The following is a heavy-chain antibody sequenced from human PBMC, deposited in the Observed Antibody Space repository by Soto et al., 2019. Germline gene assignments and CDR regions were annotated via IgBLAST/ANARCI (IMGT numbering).Heavy chain of an antibody. D-gene: IGHD6-19*01. V-gene: IGHV4-39*01. Sequence: SETLSLTCTVSGGSISSGGYYWSWIRQHPGKGLEWIGYIYYSGSTYYNPSLKSRVTISVDTSKNQFSLKVSSVTAADTAVYYCARQTWQWLVLDYYYGMDVWGQGTTVTVSS. CDR2: IYYSGST. J-gene: IGHJ6*02. CDR3: ARQTWQWLVLDYYYGMDV. CDR1: GGSISSGGYY.